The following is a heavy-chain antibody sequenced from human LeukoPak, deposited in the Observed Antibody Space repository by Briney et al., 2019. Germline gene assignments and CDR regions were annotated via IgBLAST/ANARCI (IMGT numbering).Heavy chain of an antibody. CDR2: IKQDGSEK. V-gene: IGHV3-7*05. J-gene: IGHJ4*02. D-gene: IGHD2-15*01. Sequence: GGSLRLSCAAFGFTFSRNWMSWVRQAPGKGLEWVASIKQDGSEKNYVDSVKGRFTISRDNAKNSVFLQMNSLRAEDTAVYYCAKEGWWGQGTLVIVSS. CDR1: GFTFSRNW. CDR3: AKEGW.